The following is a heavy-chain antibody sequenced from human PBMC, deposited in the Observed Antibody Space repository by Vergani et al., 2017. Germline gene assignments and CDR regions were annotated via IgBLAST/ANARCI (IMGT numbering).Heavy chain of an antibody. V-gene: IGHV4-59*01. CDR3: ARNVPGIQLWQAFDI. J-gene: IGHJ3*02. CDR1: GGSISSYY. CDR2: IYYSGST. Sequence: QVQLQESGPGLVKPSETLSLTCTVSGGSISSYYWSWIRQPPAKGLEWIGYIYYSGSTNYNPSLKSRVTISVDTSKNQFSLKLSSVTAADTAVYYCARNVPGIQLWQAFDIWGQGTMVTVSS. D-gene: IGHD5-18*01.